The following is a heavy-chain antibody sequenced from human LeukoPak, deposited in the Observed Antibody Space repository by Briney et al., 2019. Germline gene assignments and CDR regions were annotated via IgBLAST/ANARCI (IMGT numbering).Heavy chain of an antibody. CDR1: GFTFSSYA. V-gene: IGHV3-23*01. CDR3: AKGSSSSCYTQVDC. Sequence: GGSLRLSCAASGFTFSSYAMSWVRQAPGKGLEWVSVISGSGGNTYYANSVKGRFTISRDSSKNTLYLQMNSLRAEDTAVYYCAKGSSSSCYTQVDCWGQGTLVTVSS. CDR2: ISGSGGNT. D-gene: IGHD2-2*02. J-gene: IGHJ4*02.